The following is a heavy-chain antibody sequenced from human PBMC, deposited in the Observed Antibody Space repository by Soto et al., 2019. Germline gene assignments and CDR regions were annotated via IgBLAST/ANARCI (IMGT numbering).Heavy chain of an antibody. J-gene: IGHJ5*02. CDR2: IIPIFGTA. V-gene: IGHV1-69*13. CDR1: GGTFSSYA. CDR3: AREGPNYDSNDARFDP. D-gene: IGHD3-22*01. Sequence: SVKVSCKASGGTFSSYAISWVRQASGQGLEWMGGIIPIFGTANYAQKIQGRVTSTADESTSIAYMELSSLRSEDMAVDLGAREGPNYDSNDARFDPWGQGTLVTVA.